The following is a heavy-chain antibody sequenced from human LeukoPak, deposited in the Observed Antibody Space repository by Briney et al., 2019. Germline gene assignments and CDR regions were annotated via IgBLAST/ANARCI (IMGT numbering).Heavy chain of an antibody. CDR3: ARDSPLEFDSSGFFDY. V-gene: IGHV1-69*13. CDR1: GGTFSSYA. CDR2: IIPIFGTA. D-gene: IGHD3-22*01. J-gene: IGHJ4*02. Sequence: SVKVSCKASGGTFSSYAISWVRQAPGQGLEWMGGIIPIFGTANYAQKFQGRVTITADESTSTAYMELSSLRSEDTAVYYCARDSPLEFDSSGFFDYWGQGTLVTVSS.